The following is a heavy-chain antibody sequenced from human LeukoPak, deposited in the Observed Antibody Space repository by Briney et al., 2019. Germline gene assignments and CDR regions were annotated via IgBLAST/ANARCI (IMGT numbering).Heavy chain of an antibody. CDR1: GFTFSSYA. J-gene: IGHJ4*02. D-gene: IGHD3-10*01. V-gene: IGHV3-23*01. Sequence: PGGSLRLSCAASGFTFSSYAMSWVRQAPGKGLEWVSAISGSGGSTYYADSVKGRFTISRDNSKNTLYLQMNSLRAEDTAVYYCAKDPHYYGSGSNTDYWGQGTRVTVSS. CDR3: AKDPHYYGSGSNTDY. CDR2: ISGSGGST.